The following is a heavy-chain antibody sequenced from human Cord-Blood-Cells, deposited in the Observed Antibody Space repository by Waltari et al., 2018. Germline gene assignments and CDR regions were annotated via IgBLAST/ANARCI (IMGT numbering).Heavy chain of an antibody. V-gene: IGHV4-34*01. CDR1: GGSFSGYY. Sequence: QVQLQQWGAGLLKPSETLSLTCAVYGGSFSGYYWSWIRQPPGKGLEWIGEINLSGSTNYNPSLKSRVTISVDTSKNQFSLKLSSVTAADTAVYYCASCPSAAGTRSNWFDPWGQGTLVTVSS. D-gene: IGHD6-13*01. CDR2: INLSGST. J-gene: IGHJ5*02. CDR3: ASCPSAAGTRSNWFDP.